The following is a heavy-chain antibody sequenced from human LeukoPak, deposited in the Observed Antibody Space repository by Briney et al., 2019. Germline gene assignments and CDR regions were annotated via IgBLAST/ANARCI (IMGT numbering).Heavy chain of an antibody. Sequence: GGSLRLSCAASGFTVITNDMTWVRRAPGKGLEWVSVLYSDGNTKYSDSVQGRFTISRDNSKNTLYLGMNSLSPDDPAVYYCARDHRPEIQYYYMDVWGKGTTVAVSS. V-gene: IGHV3-53*01. CDR3: ARDHRPEIQYYYMDV. J-gene: IGHJ6*03. CDR1: GFTVITND. D-gene: IGHD1-14*01. CDR2: LYSDGNT.